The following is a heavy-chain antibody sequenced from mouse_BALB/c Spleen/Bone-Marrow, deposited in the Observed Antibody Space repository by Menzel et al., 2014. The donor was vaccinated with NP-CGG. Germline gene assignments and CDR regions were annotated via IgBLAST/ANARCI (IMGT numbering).Heavy chain of an antibody. CDR3: ARDWDEYYFDY. Sequence: VKLQESGPELVKPGAPVKMSCKASGYSFTSYYIHWVKQRPGQGLEWIGWIFPGSDNTKYNEKFKGKATLTADTSSSTAYMHLSSLTSEDSAVYFCARDWDEYYFDYRGQGTTLTVSS. CDR1: GYSFTSYY. D-gene: IGHD4-1*01. J-gene: IGHJ2*01. V-gene: IGHV1-66*01. CDR2: IFPGSDNT.